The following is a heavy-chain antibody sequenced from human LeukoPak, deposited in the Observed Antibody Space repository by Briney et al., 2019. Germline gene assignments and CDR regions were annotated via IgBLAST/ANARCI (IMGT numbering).Heavy chain of an antibody. CDR3: AKDDVPSNWGTLGLFDY. J-gene: IGHJ4*02. CDR1: GFTFSNYL. Sequence: PGGSLRLSCAASGFTFSNYLMHWVRQAPGKGLEWVSAISGSGGSTYYADSVKGRFTISRDNSKNTLYLQMNSLRADDTAVYYCAKDDVPSNWGTLGLFDYWGQGTLVTVSS. V-gene: IGHV3-23*01. CDR2: ISGSGGST. D-gene: IGHD7-27*01.